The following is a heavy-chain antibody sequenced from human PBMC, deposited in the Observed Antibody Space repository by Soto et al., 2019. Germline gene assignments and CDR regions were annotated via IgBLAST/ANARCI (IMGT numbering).Heavy chain of an antibody. D-gene: IGHD4-4*01. CDR3: TRHRIIWANHMTTVISTEGFDI. V-gene: IGHV3-73*02. CDR1: GFTFSGSA. CDR2: IRSRANGYAT. J-gene: IGHJ3*02. Sequence: EVQLVESGGGLVQPGGSLKLSCAASGFTFSGSAMHWVRQSSGRGLEWVGRIRSRANGYATAYAASVTGRFTVSRDDSKNRTYLEMNSLKTEDTAIYYCTRHRIIWANHMTTVISTEGFDIWGQGKVVTVSS.